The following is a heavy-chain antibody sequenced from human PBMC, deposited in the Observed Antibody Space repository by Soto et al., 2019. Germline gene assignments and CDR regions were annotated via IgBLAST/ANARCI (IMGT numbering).Heavy chain of an antibody. J-gene: IGHJ4*02. D-gene: IGHD3-22*01. V-gene: IGHV3-30-3*01. CDR1: GFTFSSYA. CDR3: ARVDPGGYYDSSAKPH. Sequence: GGSLRLSCAASGFTFSSYAMHWVRQAPGKGLEWVAVISYDGSNKYYADSVKGRFTISRDNSKNTLYLQMNSLRAEDTAVYYCARVDPGGYYDSSAKPHWGQGTLVNVSS. CDR2: ISYDGSNK.